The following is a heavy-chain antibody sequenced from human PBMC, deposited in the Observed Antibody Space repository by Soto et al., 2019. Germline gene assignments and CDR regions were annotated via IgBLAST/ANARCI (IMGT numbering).Heavy chain of an antibody. CDR1: GGSIRSYY. V-gene: IGHV4-59*01. CDR3: ARGPPVRGVIGLFDY. Sequence: SETLSLTCTVSGGSIRSYYWTWIRQPPGKGLEWVGYINYSGTTNYNPSLKSRVTISVDTSKNQFSLKLSSVTAADTAVYYCARGPPVRGVIGLFDYWGQGTLVTVSS. D-gene: IGHD3-10*01. J-gene: IGHJ4*02. CDR2: INYSGTT.